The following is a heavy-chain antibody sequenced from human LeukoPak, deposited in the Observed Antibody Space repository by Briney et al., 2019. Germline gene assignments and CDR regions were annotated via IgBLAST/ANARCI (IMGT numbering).Heavy chain of an antibody. J-gene: IGHJ4*02. CDR2: ISGSGGST. V-gene: IGHV3-23*01. Sequence: SGGSLRLSCAASGFTFSSYAMSWVRQAPGKGLEWVSAISGSGGSTYYAGSVKGRFTISRDNSKNTLYLQMNSLRAEDTAVYYCAKDYGSSWSFDYWGQGTLVTVSS. CDR3: AKDYGSSWSFDY. D-gene: IGHD6-13*01. CDR1: GFTFSSYA.